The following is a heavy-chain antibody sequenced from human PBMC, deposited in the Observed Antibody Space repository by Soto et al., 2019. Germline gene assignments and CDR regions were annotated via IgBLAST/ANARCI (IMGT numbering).Heavy chain of an antibody. Sequence: SETLSLTCTVSGGSISSSSYYWGWIRQPPGKGLEWIGSIYYSGSTYYNPSLKSRVTISVDTSKNQFSLKLSSVTAADTAVYYCARSTRALVVPAAMGVWFDPWGQGTLVTVSS. CDR1: GGSISSSSYY. V-gene: IGHV4-39*01. CDR2: IYYSGST. CDR3: ARSTRALVVPAAMGVWFDP. J-gene: IGHJ5*02. D-gene: IGHD2-2*01.